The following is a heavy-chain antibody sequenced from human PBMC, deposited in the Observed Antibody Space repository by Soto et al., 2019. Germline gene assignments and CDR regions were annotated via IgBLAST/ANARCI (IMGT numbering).Heavy chain of an antibody. CDR2: IYHSGTT. Sequence: GKTSETLSLTCAVSGDSISRGYYWAWIRQPPGKGLEYIGSIYHSGTTYYNPSLMSRVTISVDTSKNHFSLNLGFVPAAASAVYYWARTDIVGYYRHLGQGTRVTASS. J-gene: IGHJ4*02. CDR1: GDSISRGYY. D-gene: IGHD2-15*01. V-gene: IGHV4-38-2*01. CDR3: ARTDIVGYYRH.